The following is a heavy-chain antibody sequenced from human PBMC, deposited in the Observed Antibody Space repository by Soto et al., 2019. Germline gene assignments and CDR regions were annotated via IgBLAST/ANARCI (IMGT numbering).Heavy chain of an antibody. D-gene: IGHD2-15*01. CDR3: AKDHARGSYPGFDY. V-gene: IGHV3-30*18. J-gene: IGHJ4*02. CDR1: GFTFSSYG. Sequence: QVQLVESGGGVVQPGRSLRLACAASGFTFSSYGMHWVRQAPGKGLEWVAVISYDGSNKYYADSVKGRFTISRDNSKNTLYLQMNSLRAVDTAVYYSAKDHARGSYPGFDYWGQGTLVTVSS. CDR2: ISYDGSNK.